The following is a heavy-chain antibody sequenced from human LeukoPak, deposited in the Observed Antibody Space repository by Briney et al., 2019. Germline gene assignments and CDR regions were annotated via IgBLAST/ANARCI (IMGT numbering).Heavy chain of an antibody. V-gene: IGHV3-23*01. Sequence: GGSLRLSCAASGFTFSSYAMSWVRQAPGKGLEWVSAISGSGGSTYYADSVKGRFTISRDNSKNTLSLQVNTLRAEDTAVYYCARASGVYGSGWYFDYWGQGTLVTVSS. CDR2: ISGSGGST. CDR3: ARASGVYGSGWYFDY. J-gene: IGHJ4*02. CDR1: GFTFSSYA. D-gene: IGHD6-19*01.